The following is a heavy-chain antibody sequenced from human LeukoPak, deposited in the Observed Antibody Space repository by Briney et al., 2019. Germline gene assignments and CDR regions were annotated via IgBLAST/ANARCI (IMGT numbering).Heavy chain of an antibody. CDR2: IYYSGST. CDR3: ARIRGSGWPSDP. V-gene: IGHV4-59*01. D-gene: IGHD6-19*01. Sequence: SETLSLTCTVSGGSINSYYWSWIRQPPGKGLEWIGYIYYSGSTNYNPSLKSRVTISVDTSENRFSLKLSSVTAADTAVYYCARIRGSGWPSDPWGQGTLVTVSS. CDR1: GGSINSYY. J-gene: IGHJ5*02.